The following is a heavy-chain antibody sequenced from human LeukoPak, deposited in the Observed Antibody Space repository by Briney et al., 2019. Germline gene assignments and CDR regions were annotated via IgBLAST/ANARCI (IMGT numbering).Heavy chain of an antibody. CDR3: TSSIAAAPFFDY. CDR1: EFTFSNAW. J-gene: IGHJ4*02. CDR2: IKSKTDGGTT. D-gene: IGHD6-13*01. Sequence: GGSLRLSCAASEFTFSNAWMSWVRQAPGKGLEWVGCIKSKTDGGTTDYAAPVKGRFTISRDDSKNTLYLQMNSLKTEDTAVYYCTSSIAAAPFFDYWGQGTLVTVSS. V-gene: IGHV3-15*01.